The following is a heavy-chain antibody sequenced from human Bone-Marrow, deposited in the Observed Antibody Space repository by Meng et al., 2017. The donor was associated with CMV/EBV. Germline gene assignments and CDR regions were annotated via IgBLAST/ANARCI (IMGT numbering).Heavy chain of an antibody. CDR1: GGSISSSNW. CDR2: IYHSGST. D-gene: IGHD2-2*02. V-gene: IGHV4-4*02. CDR3: ARGRRYCSSTSCYKGGYYYYYGMDV. Sequence: SETLSLTCAVSGGSISSSNWWSWVRQPPGKGLEWIGEIYHSGSTNYNPSLKSRVTISVDKSKNQFSLKLSSVTAADTAVYYCARGRRYCSSTSCYKGGYYYYYGMDVWGQGTTVTVSS. J-gene: IGHJ6*02.